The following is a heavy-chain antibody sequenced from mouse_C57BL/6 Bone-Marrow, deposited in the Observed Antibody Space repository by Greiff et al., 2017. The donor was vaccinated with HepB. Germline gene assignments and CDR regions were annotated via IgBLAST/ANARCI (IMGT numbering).Heavy chain of an antibody. CDR2: IWSDGST. D-gene: IGHD2-12*01. J-gene: IGHJ1*03. CDR1: GFSLTSYG. CDR3: ARHSYDEGYWYFDV. V-gene: IGHV2-6-1*01. Sequence: VKLVESGPGLVAPSQSLSITCTVSGFSLTSYGVHWVRQPPGKGLEWLVVIWSDGSTTYNSAIKSRLSISKDNSKSQVFLKMNSLQTDDTAMYYCARHSYDEGYWYFDVWGTGTTVTVSS.